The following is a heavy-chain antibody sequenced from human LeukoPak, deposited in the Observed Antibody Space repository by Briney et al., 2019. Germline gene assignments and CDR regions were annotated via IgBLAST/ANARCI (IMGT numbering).Heavy chain of an antibody. V-gene: IGHV3-30-3*01. D-gene: IGHD3-10*01. CDR2: ISYDGSNK. J-gene: IGHJ4*02. Sequence: GGSLRLSCAASGFTLSSYAMHWVRQAPGKGLEWVAVISYDGSNKYYADSVKGRFTISRDNSKNTLYVQMNSVRAEDTAVYYCARDVNYYGSGSYLDYWGQGTLVTVSS. CDR1: GFTLSSYA. CDR3: ARDVNYYGSGSYLDY.